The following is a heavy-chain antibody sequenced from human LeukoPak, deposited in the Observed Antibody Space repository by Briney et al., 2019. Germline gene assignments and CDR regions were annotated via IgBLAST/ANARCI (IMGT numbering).Heavy chain of an antibody. J-gene: IGHJ4*02. D-gene: IGHD3-10*01. V-gene: IGHV1-18*01. Sequence: GASVKVSCKASGYTFTSYGISWVRQAPGQGLEWMGWISAYNGNTNYAQKLQGRVTMTTDTSTSTAYMELRSLRSDDTAVYYCARDRPGALLRFGESFSYWGQGTLVTVSS. CDR1: GYTFTSYG. CDR2: ISAYNGNT. CDR3: ARDRPGALLRFGESFSY.